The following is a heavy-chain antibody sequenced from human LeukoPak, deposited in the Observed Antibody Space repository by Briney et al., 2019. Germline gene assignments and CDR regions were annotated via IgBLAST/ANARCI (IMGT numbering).Heavy chain of an antibody. CDR2: IHYDGKI. CDR3: AKGEGDYGHNDY. V-gene: IGHV3-53*01. CDR1: GFSVSGKF. D-gene: IGHD4-17*01. J-gene: IGHJ4*02. Sequence: GSLRLSCAASGFSVSGKFMSWVRQAPGKGLEWVSIIHYDGKIRYAGSVGGRFTIYRDDSENTLFLQMNSLRVDDTAVYYCAKGEGDYGHNDYWGQGTLVTVSS.